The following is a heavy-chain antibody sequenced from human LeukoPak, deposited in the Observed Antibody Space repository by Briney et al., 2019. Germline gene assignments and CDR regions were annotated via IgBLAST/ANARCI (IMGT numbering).Heavy chain of an antibody. J-gene: IGHJ3*02. CDR2: INQDGSEK. CDR1: GVTFSSYW. V-gene: IGHV3-7*01. D-gene: IGHD1-1*01. Sequence: GGSLRLSCAASGVTFSSYWMRWVRQAPGKWLEWVATINQDGSEKYYVDSVKGRFTISRDNAKNSLYLQMNSLRAEDTAVYYCARDWKHAFDMWGQGTMVPVSS. CDR3: ARDWKHAFDM.